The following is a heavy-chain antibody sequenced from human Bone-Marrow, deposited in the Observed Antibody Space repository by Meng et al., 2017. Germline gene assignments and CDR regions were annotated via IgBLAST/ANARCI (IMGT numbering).Heavy chain of an antibody. D-gene: IGHD3-22*01. J-gene: IGHJ3*02. Sequence: GGSLRLSCAASGFTFSSYAIDWVRQAPGKGLEWVAVISYDGSNKYYADSVKGRFTISRDNAKNSLYLQMNSLRAEDTAVYYCARDQEPRPLHYYDSSGYYSAFDIWGQGTMVTVSS. CDR2: ISYDGSNK. CDR1: GFTFSSYA. CDR3: ARDQEPRPLHYYDSSGYYSAFDI. V-gene: IGHV3-30*04.